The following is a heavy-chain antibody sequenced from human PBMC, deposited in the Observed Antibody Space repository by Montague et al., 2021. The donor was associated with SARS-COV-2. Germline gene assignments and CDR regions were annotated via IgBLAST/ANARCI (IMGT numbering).Heavy chain of an antibody. Sequence: SLRLSCAASGFTFSSYAMYWVRQAPGKGLEWVALISYDGSNKYSVDSVKGRFTISRDNSKNTLYLQMNSLRAEDTAVYYCARGIDGYNEYFQHWGQGTLVTVSS. CDR2: ISYDGSNK. D-gene: IGHD5-24*01. V-gene: IGHV3-30*04. CDR1: GFTFSSYA. CDR3: ARGIDGYNEYFQH. J-gene: IGHJ1*01.